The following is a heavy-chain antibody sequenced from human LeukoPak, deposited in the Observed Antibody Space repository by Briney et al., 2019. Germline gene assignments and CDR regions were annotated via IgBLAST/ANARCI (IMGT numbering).Heavy chain of an antibody. CDR2: ISGSSYYI. CDR3: ARGDSYYYYMDV. V-gene: IGHV3-21*01. J-gene: IGHJ6*03. Sequence: GSLRLSCAASGFTFSSYTMNWVRQAPGKGVEWVSSISGSSYYIYYADSVKGRFTISRDNAKNSLYLQMNSLRAEGTAVYYCARGDSYYYYMDVWGKGTTVTISS. CDR1: GFTFSSYT.